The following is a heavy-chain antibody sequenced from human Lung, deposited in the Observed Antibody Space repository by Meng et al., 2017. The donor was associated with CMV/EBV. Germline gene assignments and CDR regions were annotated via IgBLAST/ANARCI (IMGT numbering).Heavy chain of an antibody. D-gene: IGHD5-24*01. CDR3: ARAPEGDGYNIDY. Sequence: ESLKISCAASGFTFSSYSLNWVRQAPGKGLEWVSSISSSSSYIYYADSVKGRFTISRDNAKNSLYLQLNSLRAEDTAVYYCARAPEGDGYNIDYWGQGTXVTVSS. V-gene: IGHV3-21*01. CDR2: ISSSSSYI. CDR1: GFTFSSYS. J-gene: IGHJ4*02.